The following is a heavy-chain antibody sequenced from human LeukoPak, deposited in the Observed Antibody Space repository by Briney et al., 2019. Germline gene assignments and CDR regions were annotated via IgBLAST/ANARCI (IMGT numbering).Heavy chain of an antibody. V-gene: IGHV4-34*01. CDR2: INHSGST. CDR3: ARFRLYSSTSCSLDY. D-gene: IGHD2-2*01. CDR1: GGSFSGYY. J-gene: IGHJ4*02. Sequence: SETLSLTCAVYGGSFSGYYWSWIRQPPGKGLEWIGEINHSGSTNYNPSLKSRVTISVDTSKNQFSLKLSSVTAADTAVYYCARFRLYSSTSCSLDYWGQGTLVTVSS.